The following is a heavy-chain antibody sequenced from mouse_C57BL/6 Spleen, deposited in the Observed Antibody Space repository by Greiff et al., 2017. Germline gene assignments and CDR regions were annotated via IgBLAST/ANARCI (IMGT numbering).Heavy chain of an antibody. D-gene: IGHD1-1*01. V-gene: IGHV1-50*01. J-gene: IGHJ2*01. CDR3: AFGSPFDY. Sequence: QVQLQQSGAELVKPGASVKLSCKASGYTFTSYWMQWVKQRPGQGLEWIGEIDPSDSYTNYNQKFKGKATLTVDTSSSTAYMQLSSLTSEDSAVYYCAFGSPFDYWGQGTTLTVSS. CDR1: GYTFTSYW. CDR2: IDPSDSYT.